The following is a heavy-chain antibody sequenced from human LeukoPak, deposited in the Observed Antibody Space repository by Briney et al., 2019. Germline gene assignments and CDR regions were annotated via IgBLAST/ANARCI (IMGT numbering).Heavy chain of an antibody. D-gene: IGHD1-7*01. Sequence: ASVKVSCKASGYTFTSYDTNWVRQAPGQGLEWMGWMNPNTANTGYAQKFRGRVTITRNTSISTSYMELSSLRSEDTAVYYCARAYNWNYGYYYYYYIDVWGKGTTVTVSS. J-gene: IGHJ6*03. CDR1: GYTFTSYD. CDR3: ARAYNWNYGYYYYYYIDV. CDR2: MNPNTANT. V-gene: IGHV1-8*01.